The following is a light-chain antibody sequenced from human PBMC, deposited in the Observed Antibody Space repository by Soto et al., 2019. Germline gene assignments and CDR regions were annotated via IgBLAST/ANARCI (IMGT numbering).Light chain of an antibody. CDR2: DAS. Sequence: EIVLTQSPGTLSLSPGERATLSCRAIQSVSNNYLAWYQQKPGQAPRLLIYDASNRATGIPARFSGSGSGTDFTLTISSLEPEDFAVYYCQQCYNWPQWTFGQGTKVDIK. CDR3: QQCYNWPQWT. V-gene: IGKV3-11*01. CDR1: QSVSNNY. J-gene: IGKJ1*01.